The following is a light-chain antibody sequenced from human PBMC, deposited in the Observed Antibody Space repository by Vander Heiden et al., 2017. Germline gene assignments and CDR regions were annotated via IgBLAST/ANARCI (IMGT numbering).Light chain of an antibody. CDR3: QQAYSFPYT. V-gene: IGKV1-12*01. J-gene: IGKJ2*01. CDR2: AAS. CDR1: QTIRTW. Sequence: DIQMTQSPSSVSAAVGDRVTITCRASQTIRTWLAWYQQKAGKEPQLLISAASSLQRGVPSRFSGSGSGTDFNLTISSLQPEDFATYYCQQAYSFPYTFGQGTKLEIK.